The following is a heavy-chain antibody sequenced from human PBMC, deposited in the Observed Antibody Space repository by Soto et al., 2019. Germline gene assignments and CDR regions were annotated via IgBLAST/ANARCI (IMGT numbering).Heavy chain of an antibody. D-gene: IGHD2-21*01. J-gene: IGHJ3*02. V-gene: IGHV4-59*11. CDR1: GGSLTDHY. CDR2: VYYSGAT. Sequence: QVQLQESGPGLVKPSETLSLTCTVPGGSLTDHYWNWFRQSPGRGLQWIGYVYYSGATSYNPSLTSRVTMTVDTSKNQFSLKLRSVTAADTAVYFCARGNDWKSSTFDIWGQGTMVSVSS. CDR3: ARGNDWKSSTFDI.